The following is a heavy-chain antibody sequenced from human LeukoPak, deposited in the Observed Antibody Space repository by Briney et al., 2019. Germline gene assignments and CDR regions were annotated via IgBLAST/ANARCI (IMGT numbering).Heavy chain of an antibody. CDR2: IYHSGST. J-gene: IGHJ6*02. Sequence: SGTLSLTCAVSGGSISRSNWWSWVRQPPGKGLEWIGEIYHSGSTNYNPSLKSRVTISVDKSKNQFSLKLSSVTAADTAVYYCARVRSSGYYYYYGMDVWGQGTTVTVSS. V-gene: IGHV4-4*02. CDR3: ARVRSSGYYYYYGMDV. D-gene: IGHD6-25*01. CDR1: GGSISRSNW.